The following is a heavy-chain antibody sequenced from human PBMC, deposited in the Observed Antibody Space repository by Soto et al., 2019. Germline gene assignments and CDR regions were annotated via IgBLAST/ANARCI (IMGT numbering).Heavy chain of an antibody. V-gene: IGHV2-5*02. CDR1: GFSLSTSGVG. Sequence: QITLKESGPTLVKPTQTLTLTCTFSGFSLSTSGVGVGWIRQPPGKALEWLVIIYWDDDKRYSPSLKSRLTVTKDTSKNQVVLTMTNMDPVDTATYYRAHRVHYSDNWNSAYFDYWGQGTLVTVSS. J-gene: IGHJ4*02. D-gene: IGHD1-1*01. CDR2: IYWDDDK. CDR3: AHRVHYSDNWNSAYFDY.